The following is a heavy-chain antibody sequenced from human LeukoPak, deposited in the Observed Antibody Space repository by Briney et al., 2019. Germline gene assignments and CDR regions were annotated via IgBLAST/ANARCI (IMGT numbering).Heavy chain of an antibody. CDR2: IKGDGSEK. CDR3: ARERYFNYKAFDY. V-gene: IGHV3-7*01. CDR1: GFIYRNYW. J-gene: IGHJ4*02. Sequence: GGSLRLSCVTSGFIYRNYWISWVRQAPGKGLDWVASIKGDGSEKYYVDSVKGRFSISSDTAKESLFLQMGSLRGEDTAVYYCARERYFNYKAFDYWGQGVLVTVSS. D-gene: IGHD3-10*01.